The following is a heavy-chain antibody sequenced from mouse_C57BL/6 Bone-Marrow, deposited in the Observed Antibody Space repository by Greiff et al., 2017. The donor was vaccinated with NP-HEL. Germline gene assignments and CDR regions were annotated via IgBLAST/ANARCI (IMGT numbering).Heavy chain of an antibody. Sequence: QVQLQQSGPELVKPGASVKFSCKASGYTFTSYWMHWVKQRPGQGLEWIGLIYPSSGSTNYNEKFKSKATLTADKSSSTAYMQLSSLTSEDSAVYYGERAESRYGYGYGMDYGGQGKAVTVSS. V-gene: IGHV1-64*01. CDR3: ERAESRYGYGYGMDY. CDR2: IYPSSGST. J-gene: IGHJ4*01. CDR1: GYTFTSYW. D-gene: IGHD1-1*01.